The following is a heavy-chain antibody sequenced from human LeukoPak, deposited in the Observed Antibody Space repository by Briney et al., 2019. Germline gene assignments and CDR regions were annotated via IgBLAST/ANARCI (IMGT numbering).Heavy chain of an antibody. D-gene: IGHD6-19*01. CDR3: ARLAEISSGWYSLRSRPYYFDY. CDR2: IYYSGST. J-gene: IGHJ4*02. Sequence: KPSQTLSLTCIVSGGSISSGTYYWGWIRQPPGKGLEWIGSIYYSGSTYYNPSLKSRVTLSVDTSKNQFSLKLSSVTAADTAVYYCARLAEISSGWYSLRSRPYYFDYWGQGTLVTVSS. V-gene: IGHV4-39*01. CDR1: GGSISSGTYY.